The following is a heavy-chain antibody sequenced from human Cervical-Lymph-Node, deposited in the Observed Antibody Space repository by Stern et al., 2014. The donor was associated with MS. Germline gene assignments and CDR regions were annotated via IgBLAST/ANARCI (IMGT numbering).Heavy chain of an antibody. V-gene: IGHV1-18*01. CDR2: ISAYNGNT. J-gene: IGHJ6*02. Sequence: VQLVQSGAEVKKPGASVKVSCKASGYTFTSYGISWVRQAPGQGLEWMGWISAYNGNTNYAQKLQGRGTMHTDTSTSTAYMELRSLRSDDTAVYYCARGVPVQLEVWYYYYGMDVWGQGTTVTVSS. CDR3: ARGVPVQLEVWYYYYGMDV. CDR1: GYTFTSYG. D-gene: IGHD1-1*01.